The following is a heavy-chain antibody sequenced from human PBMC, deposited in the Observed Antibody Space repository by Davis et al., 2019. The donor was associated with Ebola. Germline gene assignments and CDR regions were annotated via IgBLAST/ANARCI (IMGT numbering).Heavy chain of an antibody. CDR2: IKQDGSSK. J-gene: IGHJ3*01. D-gene: IGHD3-22*01. CDR3: ARVKANYYNMSGLQYVDAFDF. V-gene: IGHV3-7*01. CDR1: GFTFKNNA. Sequence: PGGSLRLSCVGSGFTFKNNAMSWVRQAPGKGLEWVANIKQDGSSKDYLDSVKGRFTIPRDNIKKSVFLEMNSLRVEDTAVYHCARVKANYYNMSGLQYVDAFDFWGHGTKVTVSS.